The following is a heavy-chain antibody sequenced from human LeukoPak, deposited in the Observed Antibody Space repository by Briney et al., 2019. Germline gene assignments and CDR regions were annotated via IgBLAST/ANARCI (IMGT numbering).Heavy chain of an antibody. D-gene: IGHD3-10*02. CDR2: ISGSGGST. CDR3: ARVFVEGVFDY. Sequence: GGTLRLSCAASGFTFSSYGMSWVRQAPGKGLEWVSAISGSGGSTYYADSVKGRFTISRDNSKNTLYLQMNSLRAEDTAVYYCARVFVEGVFDYWGQGTLVTVSS. J-gene: IGHJ4*02. V-gene: IGHV3-23*01. CDR1: GFTFSSYG.